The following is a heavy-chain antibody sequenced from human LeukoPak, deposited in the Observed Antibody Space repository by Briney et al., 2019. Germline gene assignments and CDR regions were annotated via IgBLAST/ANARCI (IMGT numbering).Heavy chain of an antibody. V-gene: IGHV1-8*03. CDR2: MNPNSGNT. CDR1: GYTFTSYD. D-gene: IGHD3-3*01. CDR3: ARGIRFLEWLFDY. J-gene: IGHJ4*02. Sequence: ASVKVSCKASGYTFTSYDINWVRQATGQGLEWMGWMNPNSGNTGYAQKFQGRVTITRNTSISTAYMELSSLRSEDTAVYYCARGIRFLEWLFDYWGQGTLVTVSS.